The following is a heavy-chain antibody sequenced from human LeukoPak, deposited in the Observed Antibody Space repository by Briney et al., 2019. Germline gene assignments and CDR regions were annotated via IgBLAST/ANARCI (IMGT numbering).Heavy chain of an antibody. CDR2: ISGSGGST. CDR3: AKDPGAPTSEYFQH. CDR1: GFTFSSYA. V-gene: IGHV3-23*01. D-gene: IGHD1-1*01. J-gene: IGHJ1*01. Sequence: PGGSLRLSCAASGFTFSSYAMSWVRQAPGKGLEWVSAISGSGGSTYYADSVKGRITISRDNSKNTLYLQMNSLRAEDTAVYYCAKDPGAPTSEYFQHWGQGTLVTVSS.